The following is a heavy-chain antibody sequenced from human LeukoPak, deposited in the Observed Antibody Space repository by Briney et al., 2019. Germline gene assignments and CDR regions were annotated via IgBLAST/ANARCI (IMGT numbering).Heavy chain of an antibody. CDR2: IYYSGST. CDR3: ARTYNSRTRGFDP. Sequence: PSETLSLTCTVSGGSISSSSYYWGWIRQPPGKGLEWIETIYYSGSTYYNPSLKSRVTISVDTSKNQFSLKLSSVTAADTAVYYCARTYNSRTRGFDPWGQGTLVTVSS. J-gene: IGHJ5*02. D-gene: IGHD6-13*01. CDR1: GGSISSSSYY. V-gene: IGHV4-39*07.